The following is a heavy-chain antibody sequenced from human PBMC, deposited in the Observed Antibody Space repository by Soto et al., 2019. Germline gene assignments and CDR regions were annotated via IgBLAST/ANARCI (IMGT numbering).Heavy chain of an antibody. CDR1: GYTFTRYG. Sequence: ASGKVSCKASGYTFTRYGISWVRHAPGQGIERMGWISAYNGNTNYAQKLQGRVTMTTDTSTSTAYMELRSLRSDDTAVYYCAGAGYCSSTSCSRYNWSDPWGQGTLLTVTS. J-gene: IGHJ5*02. CDR3: AGAGYCSSTSCSRYNWSDP. D-gene: IGHD2-2*01. V-gene: IGHV1-18*01. CDR2: ISAYNGNT.